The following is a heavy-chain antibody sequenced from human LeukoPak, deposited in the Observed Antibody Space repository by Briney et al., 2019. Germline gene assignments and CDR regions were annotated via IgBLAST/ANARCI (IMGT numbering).Heavy chain of an antibody. CDR3: AKDGSNYYGSGSYFDY. CDR2: IRYDGSNK. V-gene: IGHV3-30*02. Sequence: PGWSLRLSCAASGFTFISYGRHWVRQAPGKGLEGVAFIRYDGSNKYYADSVKGRFTISRDNSKNTLYLQMNSLRAEDTAVYYCAKDGSNYYGSGSYFDYWGQGTLVTVSS. J-gene: IGHJ4*02. D-gene: IGHD3-10*01. CDR1: GFTFISYG.